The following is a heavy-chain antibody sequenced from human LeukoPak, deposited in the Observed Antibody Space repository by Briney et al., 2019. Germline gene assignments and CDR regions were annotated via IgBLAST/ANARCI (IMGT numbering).Heavy chain of an antibody. CDR3: GRPLYSSSPTSPFRY. Sequence: SDTLSLTCTVSGRSISSSSYYWGWLRQPPGEGLEWIVTIYYSGSTYYNPSLKSRVTISVDTSKNQFSLKLSSVTAADTAVYYCGRPLYSSSPTSPFRYWGQGTLVTVSS. V-gene: IGHV4-39*01. CDR2: IYYSGST. D-gene: IGHD6-6*01. CDR1: GRSISSSSYY. J-gene: IGHJ4*02.